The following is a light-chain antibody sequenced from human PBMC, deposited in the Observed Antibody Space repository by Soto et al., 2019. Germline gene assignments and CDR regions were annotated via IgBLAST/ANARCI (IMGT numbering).Light chain of an antibody. Sequence: QLVLTQPASVSGSPGQSITISCTGTSSDVGGYNSVSWYQQHPGQAPNLMIYDVSDRPPGVSNRFSGSKSGNTASLTISGLQAEDEADYYCSSYTSSSTVVFGGGTKLTVL. J-gene: IGLJ2*01. CDR1: SSDVGGYNS. CDR2: DVS. CDR3: SSYTSSSTVV. V-gene: IGLV2-14*01.